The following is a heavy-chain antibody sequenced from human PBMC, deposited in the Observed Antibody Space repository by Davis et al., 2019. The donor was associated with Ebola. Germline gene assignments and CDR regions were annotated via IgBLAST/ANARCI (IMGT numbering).Heavy chain of an antibody. CDR2: TYYRSKWYN. CDR3: ARGPGYCSSTSCHHYYYYGMDV. Sequence: SQTLSLTCAISGDSVSSNSAAWNWIRQSPSRGLEWLGRTYYRSKWYNDYALSVKSRITINPDTSNTQFSLQLNSVTPEDTAVYYCARGPGYCSSTSCHHYYYYGMDVWGQGTTVTVSS. D-gene: IGHD2-2*01. CDR1: GDSVSSNSAA. J-gene: IGHJ6*02. V-gene: IGHV6-1*01.